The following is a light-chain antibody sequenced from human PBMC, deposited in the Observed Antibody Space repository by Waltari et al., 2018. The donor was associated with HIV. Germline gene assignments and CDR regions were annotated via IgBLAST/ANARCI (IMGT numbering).Light chain of an antibody. V-gene: IGLV2-11*01. Sequence: SALTQPRSVSGSPGHSVSIPCTGATPSLRDTYFVSWYQQRAGLPPRVVILDVGKCPSDVPDRCSASKSGDTASLTISGLQPDDEAVYFCSAFVACSPWVFGGGT. CDR3: SAFVACSPWV. J-gene: IGLJ3*02. CDR2: DVG. CDR1: TPSLRDTYF.